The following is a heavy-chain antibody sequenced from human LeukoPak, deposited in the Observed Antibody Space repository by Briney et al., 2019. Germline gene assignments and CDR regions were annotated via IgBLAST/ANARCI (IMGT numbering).Heavy chain of an antibody. Sequence: GGSLRLSCAASGFTFSSYWMSWVRQAPGKGLEWVGRIKSKTDGGTTDYAAPVKGRFTISRDDSKNTLYLQMNSLKTEDTAVYYCTTELPMVPFDYWGQGTLVTVSS. J-gene: IGHJ4*02. CDR2: IKSKTDGGTT. CDR3: TTELPMVPFDY. D-gene: IGHD4/OR15-4a*01. V-gene: IGHV3-15*01. CDR1: GFTFSSYW.